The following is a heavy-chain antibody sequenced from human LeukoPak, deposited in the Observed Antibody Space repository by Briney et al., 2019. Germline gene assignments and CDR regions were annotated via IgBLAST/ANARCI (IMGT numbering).Heavy chain of an antibody. D-gene: IGHD2-2*02. CDR2: ISYDGSNK. J-gene: IGHJ4*02. CDR3: AKGNSVVPAAIVGGIDY. Sequence: GGSLRLSCAASGFTFSSYAMHWVRQAPGKGLEWVAVISYDGSNKYYADSVKGRFTISRDNSKNTLYLQMNSLRAEDTAVYYCAKGNSVVPAAIVGGIDYWGQGTLVTVSS. CDR1: GFTFSSYA. V-gene: IGHV3-30-3*01.